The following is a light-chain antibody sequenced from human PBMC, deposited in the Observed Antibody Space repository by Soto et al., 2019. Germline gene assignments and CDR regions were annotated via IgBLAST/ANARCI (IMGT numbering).Light chain of an antibody. V-gene: IGKV3-15*01. CDR3: QQRDDWPRT. Sequence: EIVMTQSPATLSVSPGERATLSCRASQSVSSNLAWYQQKPGQAPRLLIYGASTRATGIPARFSGSGSGTEFTLTISSLQSEDFAVYYCQQRDDWPRTFGQRTKVDVK. J-gene: IGKJ1*01. CDR2: GAS. CDR1: QSVSSN.